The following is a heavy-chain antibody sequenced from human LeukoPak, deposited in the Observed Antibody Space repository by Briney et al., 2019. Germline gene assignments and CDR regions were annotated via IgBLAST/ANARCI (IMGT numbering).Heavy chain of an antibody. CDR1: GFTFSSYW. Sequence: GGCLRLSCAASGFTFSSYWMSLVRQAPGKGLEWVANIKKDGSEKYYVDSVKGRFTISRDNAKTSLYLQMNSLRAEDTAVYYCARHLSGITGYTYGRGIDYWGQGTLVTVSS. CDR3: ARHLSGITGYTYGRGIDY. J-gene: IGHJ4*02. D-gene: IGHD5-18*01. CDR2: IKKDGSEK. V-gene: IGHV3-7*01.